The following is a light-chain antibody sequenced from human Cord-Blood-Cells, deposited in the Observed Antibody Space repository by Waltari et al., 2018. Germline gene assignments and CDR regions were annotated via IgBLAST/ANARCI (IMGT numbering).Light chain of an antibody. CDR1: QSVLYSSNNKNY. CDR3: QQYYSTPLT. V-gene: IGKV4-1*01. J-gene: IGKJ1*01. Sequence: DIVMTQSPDSLAVSLGERATINCKSSQSVLYSSNNKNYLAWYQQKPDPPPKLLIYWASTRESGVPDRFSGSGSETDFTLTISSLQAEDVAVYYCQQYYSTPLTFGQGTKVEIK. CDR2: WAS.